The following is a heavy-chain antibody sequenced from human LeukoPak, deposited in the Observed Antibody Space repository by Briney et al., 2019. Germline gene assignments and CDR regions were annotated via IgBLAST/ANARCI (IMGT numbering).Heavy chain of an antibody. Sequence: SETLSLTCAVYGGSFSGYYWSWIRQPPGKGLEWIWEINHSGSTNYNPSLKSRVTISVDTSKNQFSLKLSSVTAADTAVYYCARGYYYGSGSYNRTTHFDYWGQGTLVTVSS. V-gene: IGHV4-34*01. J-gene: IGHJ4*02. CDR2: INHSGST. CDR1: GGSFSGYY. D-gene: IGHD3-10*01. CDR3: ARGYYYGSGSYNRTTHFDY.